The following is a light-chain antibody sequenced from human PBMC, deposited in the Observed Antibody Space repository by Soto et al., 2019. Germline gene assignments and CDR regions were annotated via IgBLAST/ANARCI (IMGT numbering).Light chain of an antibody. J-gene: IGLJ2*01. CDR3: SPYTSSINPLV. Sequence: QSVLTQPASVSGSPGQSITISCTGTSSDVGGYNYDSWYQQHPGKAPKLMIYDVSNRPSGVSNRFSGSKSGDTASLTISGLQAEADADYFCSPYTSSINPLVFGGGTKVTVL. V-gene: IGLV2-14*01. CDR2: DVS. CDR1: SSDVGGYNY.